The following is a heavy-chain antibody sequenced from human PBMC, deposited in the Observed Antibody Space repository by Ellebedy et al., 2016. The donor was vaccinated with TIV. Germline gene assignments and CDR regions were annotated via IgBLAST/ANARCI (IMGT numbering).Heavy chain of an antibody. CDR2: IRYDGSDK. Sequence: PGGSLRLSCAASGFTFHSYGMHWVRQAPGKGLEWVTFIRYDGSDKYYADSVKGRFTVSSDNSKNTLTLQMNSLRLEDTAVYYCAKVLFAFGEFESPFDPWGQGTLVIVSS. CDR3: AKVLFAFGEFESPFDP. J-gene: IGHJ5*02. D-gene: IGHD3-10*01. V-gene: IGHV3-30*02. CDR1: GFTFHSYG.